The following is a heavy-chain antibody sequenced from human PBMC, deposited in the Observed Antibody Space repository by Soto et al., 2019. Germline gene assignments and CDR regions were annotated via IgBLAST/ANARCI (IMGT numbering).Heavy chain of an antibody. CDR1: GFTLTSYA. Sequence: GGSLRLSCAASGFTLTSYAMSWVRQAPGKGLEWVSAIIGNGFDTYYADSVKGRFTISRDSSQNTLYLHINSLRGDDTAVYFCATEAAAERVYFDSWGQGTLVAVSS. J-gene: IGHJ4*02. CDR3: ATEAAAERVYFDS. CDR2: IIGNGFDT. D-gene: IGHD2-2*01. V-gene: IGHV3-23*01.